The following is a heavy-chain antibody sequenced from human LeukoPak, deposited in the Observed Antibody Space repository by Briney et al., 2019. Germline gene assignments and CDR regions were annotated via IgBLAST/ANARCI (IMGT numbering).Heavy chain of an antibody. CDR3: ARVYGGNSDDAFDI. CDR1: GFTFSSYS. J-gene: IGHJ3*02. CDR2: ISSSSSYI. D-gene: IGHD4-23*01. V-gene: IGHV3-21*01. Sequence: GGSLRLSWAASGFTFSSYSMNWVRQAPGKGLEWVSFISSSSSYIYYADSVKGRFTISRDNAKNSLYLQMNSLRAEDTAVYYCARVYGGNSDDAFDIWGQGTMVTVSS.